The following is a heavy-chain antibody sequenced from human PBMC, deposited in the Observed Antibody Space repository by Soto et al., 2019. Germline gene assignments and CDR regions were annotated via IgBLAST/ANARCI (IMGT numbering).Heavy chain of an antibody. CDR2: MNPNSGNT. V-gene: IGHV1-8*01. Sequence: ASVKVSCKASGYTFTSYDINWVRQATGQGLEWMGWMNPNSGNTGYAQKFQGRVTMTRNTSISTAYMELSSLRSEDTAVYYCAGSYSSSYGYYYYYYMDVWGKGTTVTVSS. CDR1: GYTFTSYD. CDR3: AGSYSSSYGYYYYYYMDV. J-gene: IGHJ6*03. D-gene: IGHD6-13*01.